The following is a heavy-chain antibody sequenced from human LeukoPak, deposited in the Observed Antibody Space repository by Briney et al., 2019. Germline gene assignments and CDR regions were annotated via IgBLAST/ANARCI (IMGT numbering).Heavy chain of an antibody. Sequence: PSETLSLTCTVSGGSISSYYWSWIRQPPGKGLDWIGYIYYSGSTNYNPSLKSRVTISVDTSKNQFSLKLSSVTAADTAVYYCARTASYGDYADYWGQGTLVTVSS. CDR2: IYYSGST. CDR3: ARTASYGDYADY. J-gene: IGHJ4*02. CDR1: GGSISSYY. D-gene: IGHD4-17*01. V-gene: IGHV4-59*08.